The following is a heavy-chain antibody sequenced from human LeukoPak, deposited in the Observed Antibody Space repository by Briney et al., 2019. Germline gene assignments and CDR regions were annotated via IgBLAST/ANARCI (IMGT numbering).Heavy chain of an antibody. CDR2: ISSDGSSK. CDR3: AKDGDCGGGGCFPNNFYY. Sequence: GGSLRLSCAASGFMFSAYGMHWVRQAPGKGLEWVAVISSDGSSKNYADSVKGRFSMSRDNSKNTLYLQMNSLRIEDTAVYYCAKDGDCGGGGCFPNNFYYWGQGTLVTVSS. J-gene: IGHJ4*02. V-gene: IGHV3-30*18. CDR1: GFMFSAYG. D-gene: IGHD2-15*01.